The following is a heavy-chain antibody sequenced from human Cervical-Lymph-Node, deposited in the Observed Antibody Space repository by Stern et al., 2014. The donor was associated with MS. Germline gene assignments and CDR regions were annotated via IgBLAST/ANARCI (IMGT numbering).Heavy chain of an antibody. CDR3: ARDDALGPTRYHYGMDV. CDR2: MYNSGAT. V-gene: IGHV4-61*02. D-gene: IGHD1-26*01. J-gene: IGHJ6*02. Sequence: QVQLVESGPGLVKPSQTLSLTCTVSGASISSGTYYWSWIRQPAGKGLEWIGRMYNSGATNYNPSLKSPVTISLDTSKNPFSLSLRSVTAADTAVYYCARDDALGPTRYHYGMDVWGQGTTVTVSS. CDR1: GASISSGTYY.